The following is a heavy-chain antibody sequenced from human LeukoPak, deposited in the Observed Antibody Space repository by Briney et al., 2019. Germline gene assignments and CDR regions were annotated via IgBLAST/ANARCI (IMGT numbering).Heavy chain of an antibody. CDR3: ARSARVVAANGDYFYYYLDV. CDR1: GGSISSYY. CDR2: IHYSGST. Sequence: SETLSLTCTVSGGSISSYYWSWIRQPPGKGLEWIGYIHYSGSTNYNPSLKSRVTISVDTSKNQFSLKLSSVTAADTAVYYCARSARVVAANGDYFYYYLDVWDKGTTVTVSS. V-gene: IGHV4-59*01. D-gene: IGHD2-15*01. J-gene: IGHJ6*03.